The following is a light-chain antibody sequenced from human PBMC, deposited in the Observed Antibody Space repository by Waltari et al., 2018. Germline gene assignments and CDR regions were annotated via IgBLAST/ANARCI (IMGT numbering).Light chain of an antibody. V-gene: IGKV3-15*01. J-gene: IGKJ4*01. CDR1: QSISSY. Sequence: IVMTQSPATLSGSPGERVTLSCRASQSISSYLAWYQQKPGQAPRLLIHDASTRATSIPARFGGSGSGTEFTLTISSLQSEDFAVYYCQQYDKWPLTFGGGTEVEIK. CDR3: QQYDKWPLT. CDR2: DAS.